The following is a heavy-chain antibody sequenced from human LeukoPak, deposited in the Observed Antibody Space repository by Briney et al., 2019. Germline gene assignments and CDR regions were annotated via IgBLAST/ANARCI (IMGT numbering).Heavy chain of an antibody. J-gene: IGHJ4*02. CDR3: ARGGRWELLNY. Sequence: SETLSLTCTVSGGSISSGDYYWSWIRQPPGKGLEWIGYIYYSGSTYYNPSLKSRVTISVDTSKNQFSLKLSSVTAADTAVYYCARGGRWELLNYWGQGTLVTVSS. D-gene: IGHD1-26*01. CDR1: GGSISSGDYY. V-gene: IGHV4-30-4*02. CDR2: IYYSGST.